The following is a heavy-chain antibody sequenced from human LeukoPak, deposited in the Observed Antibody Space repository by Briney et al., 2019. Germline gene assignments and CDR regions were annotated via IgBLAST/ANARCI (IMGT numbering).Heavy chain of an antibody. V-gene: IGHV4-30-4*01. CDR1: GGSINSDDYY. D-gene: IGHD4-23*01. CDR2: IYYSGST. CDR3: ARHGGDYGGDSGTYYLDF. J-gene: IGHJ4*02. Sequence: PSETLSLTCSVSGGSINSDDYYWNWIRQPPGKGLEWIGYIYYSGSTYYNPSLKSRVTISVDTSKNQFSLKLSSVTAADTAVYYCARHGGDYGGDSGTYYLDFWGQGTLVTVSS.